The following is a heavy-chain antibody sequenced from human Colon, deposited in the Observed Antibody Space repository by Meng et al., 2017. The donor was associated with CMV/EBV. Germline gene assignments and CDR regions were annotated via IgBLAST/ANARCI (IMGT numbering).Heavy chain of an antibody. V-gene: IGHV3-21*01. Sequence: EVHLVESGGGRVIPGGSLRLSCAASGFTFTSYSMNGVRHAPGKGLEWVSSLDTTSTYIYYADSVKGRFTISRDNAKNSLYLQMNSLRADDTAIYYCARGGVTTGGYDYWGQGTLGTVS. CDR2: LDTTSTYI. D-gene: IGHD6-25*01. J-gene: IGHJ4*02. CDR3: ARGGVTTGGYDY. CDR1: GFTFTSYS.